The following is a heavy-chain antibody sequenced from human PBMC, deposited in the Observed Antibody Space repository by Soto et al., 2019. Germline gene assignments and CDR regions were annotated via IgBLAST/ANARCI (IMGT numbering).Heavy chain of an antibody. Sequence: ASVKVSCKATGGTLSGASISWVRQAPGQGLEWMGRIIPVLGIADYAQKFQGRVTITADKSTSTAYMELSSLRSEDTAVYYCARDSGKYNWNDEYYFDYWGQGTLVTVSS. D-gene: IGHD1-20*01. CDR2: IIPVLGIA. CDR3: ARDSGKYNWNDEYYFDY. CDR1: GGTLSGAS. J-gene: IGHJ4*02. V-gene: IGHV1-69*04.